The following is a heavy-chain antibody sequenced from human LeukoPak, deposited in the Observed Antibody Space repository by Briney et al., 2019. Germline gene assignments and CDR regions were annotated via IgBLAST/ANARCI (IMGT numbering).Heavy chain of an antibody. V-gene: IGHV3-23*01. J-gene: IGHJ4*02. CDR1: GFTFITYG. Sequence: GGSLRLSCAASGFTFITYGMRWVRQAPGKGLEWVSAISGSGDRTYYADSVKGRFTVSRDISKNTLFLQLNSLRAEDTAVYYCAKLFRGVVVPYFDSWGQGTLVTVSS. CDR3: AKLFRGVVVPYFDS. CDR2: ISGSGDRT. D-gene: IGHD3-16*02.